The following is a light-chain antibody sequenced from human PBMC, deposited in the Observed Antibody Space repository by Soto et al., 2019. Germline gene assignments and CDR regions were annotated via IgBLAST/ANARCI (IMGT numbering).Light chain of an antibody. CDR1: TSNMGSKY. CDR2: RNN. Sequence: VLTQPPSASGTPGQGVTISGSGSTSNMGSKYVYWYQQLPGTAPKLLIYRNNQRPSGVPDRFSGATSGTSASLPISGLRSDDEAAYFCATCDDILNAFYVFGTGTKVTVL. J-gene: IGLJ1*01. CDR3: ATCDDILNAFYV. V-gene: IGLV1-47*01.